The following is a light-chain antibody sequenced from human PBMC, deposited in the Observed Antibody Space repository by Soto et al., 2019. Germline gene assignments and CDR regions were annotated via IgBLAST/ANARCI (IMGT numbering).Light chain of an antibody. CDR2: GAS. CDR1: QSINNY. CDR3: LQSYRTSLT. J-gene: IGKJ4*01. Sequence: MTQSPASLSASVGDRVTITCRASQSINNYLSWYQQKPGKAPNLLIFGASTLQSGVPSRFSGSGSGTDFTLTISSLQPEDFATYYCLQSYRTSLTFGGGTKVDI. V-gene: IGKV1-39*01.